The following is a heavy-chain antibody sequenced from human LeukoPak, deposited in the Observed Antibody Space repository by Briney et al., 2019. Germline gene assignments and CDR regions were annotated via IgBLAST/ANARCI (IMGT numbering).Heavy chain of an antibody. V-gene: IGHV4-59*01. CDR3: ARGVDTLVVPFDY. D-gene: IGHD2-2*01. Sequence: SETLSLTCAVYGGSISSYYWSWIRQPPGKGLEWIGYIYYSGSTNYNPSLKSRVTISVDTSKNQFSLKLSSVTAADTAVYYCARGVDTLVVPFDYWGQGTLVTVSS. J-gene: IGHJ4*02. CDR2: IYYSGST. CDR1: GGSISSYY.